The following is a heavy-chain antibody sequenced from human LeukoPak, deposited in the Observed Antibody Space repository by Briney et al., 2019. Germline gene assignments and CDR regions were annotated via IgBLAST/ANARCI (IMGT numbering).Heavy chain of an antibody. CDR2: INHSGST. CDR1: GGFFSGYY. Sequence: SETLSLTCAVYGGFFSGYYWSWIRQPPGKGLEWIGEINHSGSTNYNPSLKSRVTISVDTSKNQFSLKLSSVTAADTAVYYCARGNYDFWSGYPLDYWGQGTLVTVSS. V-gene: IGHV4-34*01. D-gene: IGHD3-3*01. J-gene: IGHJ4*02. CDR3: ARGNYDFWSGYPLDY.